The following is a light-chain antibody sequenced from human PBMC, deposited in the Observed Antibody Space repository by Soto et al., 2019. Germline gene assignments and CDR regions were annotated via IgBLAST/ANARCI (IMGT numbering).Light chain of an antibody. V-gene: IGLV1-44*01. CDR2: SNN. J-gene: IGLJ1*01. CDR1: SCNIGSNT. Sequence: QSVLTQPPSASGTPGQRVTISCSGGSCNIGSNTVNWYQQHPGTAPKLLIYSNNKRPSSGADRFSGCNSGTSASLAISGLQSDDEADYYCAAWDDGLNGYVFGTGTKLTVL. CDR3: AAWDDGLNGYV.